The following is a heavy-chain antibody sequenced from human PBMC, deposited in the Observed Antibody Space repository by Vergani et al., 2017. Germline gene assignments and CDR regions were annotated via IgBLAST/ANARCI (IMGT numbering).Heavy chain of an antibody. Sequence: EAQLVESGGGAVKPGGSLRLSCTASGISFSNYTINWVRQAPGKGLEWVASISSSSAYIDYVDSIKGRFTISRDNAKRSVFLQMNSLRAEDTAVYYCARTGEWMRSNNGPPDYVFALDVWGQGTTVFVSS. D-gene: IGHD3-10*01. CDR1: GISFSNYT. V-gene: IGHV3-21*02. CDR3: ARTGEWMRSNNGPPDYVFALDV. CDR2: ISSSSAYI. J-gene: IGHJ6*02.